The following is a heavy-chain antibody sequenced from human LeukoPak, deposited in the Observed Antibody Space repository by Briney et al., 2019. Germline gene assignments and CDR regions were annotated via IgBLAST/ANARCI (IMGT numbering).Heavy chain of an antibody. D-gene: IGHD6-6*01. CDR2: IYYSGST. CDR1: GGSISSSSYY. V-gene: IGHV4-39*07. CDR3: ARANSSPIGVFDY. Sequence: SETLSLTCTVSGGSISSSSYYWGWIRQPPGKGLEWIGSIYYSGSTYYNPSLKSRVTISVDTSKNQFSLKLSSVTAADTAVYYCARANSSPIGVFDYWGQGTLVTVSS. J-gene: IGHJ4*02.